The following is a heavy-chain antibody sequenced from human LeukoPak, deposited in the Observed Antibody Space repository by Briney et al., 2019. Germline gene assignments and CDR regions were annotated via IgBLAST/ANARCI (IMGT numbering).Heavy chain of an antibody. Sequence: PSETLSLTCTVSGGSISSSSYYWGWIRQPPGKGLEWIGSIYYSGSTYYNPSLKSRVTISVDTSKNQFSLKLSSVTAADTAVYYCARPVGGTIIEGNWFDPWGQGTLVTVSS. CDR2: IYYSGST. CDR1: GGSISSSSYY. CDR3: ARPVGGTIIEGNWFDP. D-gene: IGHD3-22*01. V-gene: IGHV4-39*01. J-gene: IGHJ5*02.